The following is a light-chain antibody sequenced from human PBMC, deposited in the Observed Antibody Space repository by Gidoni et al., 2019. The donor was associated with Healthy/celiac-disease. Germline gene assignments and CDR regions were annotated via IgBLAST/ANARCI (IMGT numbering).Light chain of an antibody. CDR1: SRAVGGYNY. J-gene: IGLJ2*01. Sequence: QSALTQPPSASGSPGQSVPLSCTGTSRAVGGYNYVSWYQQHPGKAPTLMMYEVSKRPSGVPDRCSGSKSGNTASLTVSGLQAEDEADYYCSSYAGSNNWVFGGGTKLTVL. CDR2: EVS. V-gene: IGLV2-8*01. CDR3: SSYAGSNNWV.